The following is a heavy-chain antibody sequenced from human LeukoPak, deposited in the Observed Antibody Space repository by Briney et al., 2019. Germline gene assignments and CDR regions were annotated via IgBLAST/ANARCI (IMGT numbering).Heavy chain of an antibody. Sequence: SETLSLTCAVYGGSFSGYYWSWIRQPPGKGLEWIGEINHSGSTNYNPSLKSRVTISVDTSKNQFSLKLSSVTAADTAVYYCVRASPRWLRSDKQIDYWGQGTLVTVSS. CDR2: INHSGST. J-gene: IGHJ4*02. V-gene: IGHV4-34*01. CDR3: VRASPRWLRSDKQIDY. D-gene: IGHD5-24*01. CDR1: GGSFSGYY.